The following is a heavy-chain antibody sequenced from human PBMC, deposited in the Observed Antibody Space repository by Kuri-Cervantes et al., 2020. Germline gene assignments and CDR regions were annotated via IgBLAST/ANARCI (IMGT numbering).Heavy chain of an antibody. J-gene: IGHJ4*02. CDR2: INPNSGAT. CDR3: ARDPYYYDSSGYYYRPPFDY. CDR1: GYTFTGYY. Sequence: ASVKVSCKASGYTFTGYYMHWVRQAPGQGLEWMGWINPNSGATNYAQNFQGRVTMTRDTSISTAYMELSRLRSDDTAVYYCARDPYYYDSSGYYYRPPFDYWGQGTLVTVSS. V-gene: IGHV1-2*02. D-gene: IGHD3-22*01.